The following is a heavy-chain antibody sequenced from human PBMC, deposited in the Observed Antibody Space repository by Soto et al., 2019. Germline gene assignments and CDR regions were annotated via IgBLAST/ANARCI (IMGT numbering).Heavy chain of an antibody. Sequence: QLQLQESGPGLVKPSETLSLTCTVSGGSISSSSYYWGWIRQPPGKGLEWIGGIYYSGSTYYNPSLKSRVTISVDTSKNQFSLKLSSVTAADTAVYYCAGQVRQQLEASYYYYYGMDVWGQGTTVTVSS. CDR3: AGQVRQQLEASYYYYYGMDV. J-gene: IGHJ6*02. D-gene: IGHD6-13*01. V-gene: IGHV4-39*01. CDR2: IYYSGST. CDR1: GGSISSSSYY.